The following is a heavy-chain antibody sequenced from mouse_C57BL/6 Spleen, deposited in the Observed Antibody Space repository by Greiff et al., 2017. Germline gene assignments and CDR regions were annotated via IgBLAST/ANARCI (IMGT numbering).Heavy chain of an antibody. Sequence: EVQLVESGGGLVKPGGSLKLSCAASGFTFSSYAMSWVRQTPEKRLEWVATISDGGSYTDYPDNVKGRFTISRDNAKNNLYLQMSHLKSEDTAMYYCARRGTTVEAWFAYWGQGTLVTVSA. CDR1: GFTFSSYA. CDR2: ISDGGSYT. V-gene: IGHV5-4*01. J-gene: IGHJ3*01. D-gene: IGHD1-1*01. CDR3: ARRGTTVEAWFAY.